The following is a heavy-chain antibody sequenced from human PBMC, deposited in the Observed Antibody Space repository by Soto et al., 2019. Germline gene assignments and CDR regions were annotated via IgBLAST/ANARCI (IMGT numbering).Heavy chain of an antibody. J-gene: IGHJ5*02. CDR1: GGSISSSSYY. V-gene: IGHV4-39*01. Sequence: PSETLCLTCTVSGGSISSSSYYWRWIRQPPGKGLEWIGSIYYSGSTYYNPSLKSRVTISVDTSKNQFSLKLSSVTAADTAVYYCAGMIVVVAATPGWFGPWGQGTLVTVSS. CDR2: IYYSGST. D-gene: IGHD2-15*01. CDR3: AGMIVVVAATPGWFGP.